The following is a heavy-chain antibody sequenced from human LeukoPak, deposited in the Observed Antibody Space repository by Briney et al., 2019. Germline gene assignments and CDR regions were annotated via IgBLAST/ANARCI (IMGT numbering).Heavy chain of an antibody. D-gene: IGHD1-1*01. CDR2: IIPILGIA. CDR3: AKDMNAWTTSLKFDC. Sequence: ASVKVSCKASGGTFSSYAISWVRQAPGQGLEWMGRIIPILGIANYAQKFQGRVTITADKSTSTAYMELSSLRSEDTAVYYCAKDMNAWTTSLKFDCWGQGTLVTVSS. V-gene: IGHV1-69*04. J-gene: IGHJ4*02. CDR1: GGTFSSYA.